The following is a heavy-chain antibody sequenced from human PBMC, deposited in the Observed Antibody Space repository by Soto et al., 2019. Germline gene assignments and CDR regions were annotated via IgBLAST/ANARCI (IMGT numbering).Heavy chain of an antibody. V-gene: IGHV3-15*07. CDR1: GFTFSNAW. D-gene: IGHD6-19*01. J-gene: IGHJ6*02. Sequence: GGSLRLSCAASGFTFSNAWMNWVRQAPGKGLEWVGRIKSKTDGGTTDYAAPVKGRFTISRDDSKNTLYLQMNSLKTEDTAVYYCTTENSSGWRRYRYYYYYGMDVWGQGTTVTVSS. CDR2: IKSKTDGGTT. CDR3: TTENSSGWRRYRYYYYYGMDV.